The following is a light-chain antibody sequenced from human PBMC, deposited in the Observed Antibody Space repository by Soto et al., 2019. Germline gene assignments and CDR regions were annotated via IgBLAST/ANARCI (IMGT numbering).Light chain of an antibody. CDR1: SSDVGAYNY. CDR3: VSYTTSASYV. V-gene: IGLV2-14*01. J-gene: IGLJ1*01. CDR2: EVS. Sequence: QSVLTQPASVSGSPGQSITISCTGTSSDVGAYNYISWYQQYPGTAPKIMIYEVSSRPSGVSHRFSGSKSGNTASLTISGLQAEDEADYYCVSYTTSASYVFGTGTKVTVL.